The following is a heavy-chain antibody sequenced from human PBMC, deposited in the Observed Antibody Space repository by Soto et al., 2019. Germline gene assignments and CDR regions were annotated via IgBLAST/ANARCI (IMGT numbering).Heavy chain of an antibody. J-gene: IGHJ3*02. D-gene: IGHD3-10*01. CDR1: GYTFTSYG. CDR3: AITPNTMVRGVDAFDI. Sequence: QVQLVQSGAEVKKPGASVKVSCKASGYTFTSYGISWVRQAPGQGLEWMGWISAYNGNTNYAQKLQGRVTMTTDTXTXIAYMELRSLRSDDTAVYYCAITPNTMVRGVDAFDIWGQGTMVTVSS. V-gene: IGHV1-18*01. CDR2: ISAYNGNT.